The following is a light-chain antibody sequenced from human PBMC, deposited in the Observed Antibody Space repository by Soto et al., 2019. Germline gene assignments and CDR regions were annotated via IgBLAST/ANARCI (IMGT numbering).Light chain of an antibody. CDR3: SSYTSVNLYV. CDR1: RSDVGGYKH. V-gene: IGLV2-14*03. Sequence: QSVLTQPVSVSGSPGQSISISCTGTRSDVGGYKHVSWYQQHPGKVPRLIIFDVSSRPSGVSHRFSGSKSGDTASLTISGLQAEDEADYYCSSYTSVNLYVFGTGTKATVL. J-gene: IGLJ1*01. CDR2: DVS.